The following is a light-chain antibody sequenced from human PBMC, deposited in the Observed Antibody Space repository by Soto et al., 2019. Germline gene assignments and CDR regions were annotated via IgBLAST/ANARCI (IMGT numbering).Light chain of an antibody. CDR3: QQYNSYPWT. J-gene: IGKJ1*01. CDR2: DAS. V-gene: IGKV1-5*01. CDR1: QSISSW. Sequence: DIQMTQSPSTLSASVGDRVTITCRASQSISSWLAWYQQKPGKAPKLLIYDASSLESGVPSRFSGSGSGTEFTLTISSLQPDDFATYYCQQYNSYPWTFGHGTKADIK.